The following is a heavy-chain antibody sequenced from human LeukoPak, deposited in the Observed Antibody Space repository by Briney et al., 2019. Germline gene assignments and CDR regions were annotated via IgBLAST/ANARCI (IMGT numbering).Heavy chain of an antibody. Sequence: GGSLRLSCAASGFTFSSYAMHWVRQAPGKGLEWVAVISYDGSNKYYADSVKGRFTISRDNSKNTLYLQMNSLRAEDTAVYYCARRHIVVVPAAIRSYYYYYGMDVWGQGTTVTVSS. V-gene: IGHV3-30*04. J-gene: IGHJ6*02. CDR3: ARRHIVVVPAAIRSYYYYYGMDV. D-gene: IGHD2-2*01. CDR1: GFTFSSYA. CDR2: ISYDGSNK.